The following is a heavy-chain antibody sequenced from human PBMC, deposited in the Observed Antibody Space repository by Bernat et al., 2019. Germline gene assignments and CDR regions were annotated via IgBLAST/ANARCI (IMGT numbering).Heavy chain of an antibody. CDR1: GYSFTSYW. J-gene: IGHJ4*02. CDR3: ATSSGPYDYVWGSYRYTNYFDY. D-gene: IGHD3-16*02. V-gene: IGHV5-51*03. Sequence: EVQLVQSGAEVKKPGESLKISCKGSGYSFTSYWIGWVRQMPGKGLEWMGIIYPGDSDTRYSPSCQGQVTISPDKSISTAYLQWSSLKASDTAMYYCATSSGPYDYVWGSYRYTNYFDYWGQGTLVTVSS. CDR2: IYPGDSDT.